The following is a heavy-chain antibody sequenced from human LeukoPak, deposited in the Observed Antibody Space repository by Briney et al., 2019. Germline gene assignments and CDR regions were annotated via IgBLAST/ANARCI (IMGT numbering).Heavy chain of an antibody. V-gene: IGHV3-7*03. D-gene: IGHD4-17*01. CDR1: GFTFRNYW. CDR2: IKQDGSDR. J-gene: IGHJ5*01. CDR3: AKVRWIAVTTTFDC. Sequence: PGGSLRLSCAASGFTFRNYWMSWVRQAPGTGLEWVANIKQDGSDRNYVTSVRGRFTISRDNSKSTLYLQMNSLRAEDTAVYYCAKVRWIAVTTTFDCWGQGTLVTVSS.